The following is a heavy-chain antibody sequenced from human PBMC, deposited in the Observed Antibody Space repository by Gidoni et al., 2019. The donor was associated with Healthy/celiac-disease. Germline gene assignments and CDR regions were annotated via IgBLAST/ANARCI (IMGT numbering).Heavy chain of an antibody. CDR3: TTGRSGSYYVDYYGMDV. Sequence: EVQLVESGGGLVKPGGSIRLSCAASGFPFSNAWMSWVRQAPGKGLELVGRIKSKTDGGTTDYAAPVKGRFTISRDDSKNTLYLQMNSLKTEDTAVYYCTTGRSGSYYVDYYGMDVWGQGTTVTVSS. V-gene: IGHV3-15*01. CDR2: IKSKTDGGTT. D-gene: IGHD1-26*01. J-gene: IGHJ6*02. CDR1: GFPFSNAW.